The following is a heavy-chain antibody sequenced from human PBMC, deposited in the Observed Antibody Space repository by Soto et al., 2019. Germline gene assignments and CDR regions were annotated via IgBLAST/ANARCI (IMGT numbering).Heavy chain of an antibody. CDR1: GFTFSSYT. J-gene: IGHJ3*02. CDR2: ISSSGTYT. CDR3: ARKKADTFDI. Sequence: GGCLRLSCAASGFTFSSYTMNWVRQAPGKGLEWVSFISSSGTYTYYADSLKGRFTISRDNAKDSLYLQMNSLRAEDTAVYYCARKKADTFDICGQGTMVTVSS. V-gene: IGHV3-21*01.